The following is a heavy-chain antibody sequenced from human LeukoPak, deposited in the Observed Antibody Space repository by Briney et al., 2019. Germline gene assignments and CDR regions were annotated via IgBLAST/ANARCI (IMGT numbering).Heavy chain of an antibody. D-gene: IGHD3-16*02. Sequence: PGGSLRLSCAASGFTFSSYAMSWVRQAPGKGLEWVSAISGSGGSTYYADSVKGRFTISRDNSKNTLYLQMNSLRAEDTAVYYCAKFNGGGDYVWGSYRLNEHLAPVDYWGQGTLVTVSS. CDR1: GFTFSSYA. CDR2: ISGSGGST. CDR3: AKFNGGGDYVWGSYRLNEHLAPVDY. V-gene: IGHV3-23*01. J-gene: IGHJ4*02.